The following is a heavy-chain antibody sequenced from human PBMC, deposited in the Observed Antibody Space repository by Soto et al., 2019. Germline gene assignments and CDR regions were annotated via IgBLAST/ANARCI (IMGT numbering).Heavy chain of an antibody. V-gene: IGHV1-8*01. J-gene: IGHJ5*02. CDR1: GYMSSTYD. D-gene: IGHD1-20*01. Sequence: QVQLVQSGAEVKKPGASVKVSCKASGYMSSTYDINWVRQAPGQGLEWMGWLNPNSGNTGYAQKFQGRVTMTRNTSINTAYMELSSLGSDDTAVYYCARDHRYNWNDEGWFDPWGQGTLVTVSS. CDR3: ARDHRYNWNDEGWFDP. CDR2: LNPNSGNT.